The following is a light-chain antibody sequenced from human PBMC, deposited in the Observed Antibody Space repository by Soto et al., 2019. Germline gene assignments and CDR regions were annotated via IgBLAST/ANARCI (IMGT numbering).Light chain of an antibody. V-gene: IGLV2-14*01. Sequence: QSVLTQPASVSGSPGQSITISCTGTSSDVGGYNYVSWYQQHPGKAPKLIISEVSNRPSGISIRFSGSKSGNTASLTISGLQTEDEADYYCASYTSSSLSAPYVFGTGTKVTV. CDR3: ASYTSSSLSAPYV. CDR2: EVS. CDR1: SSDVGGYNY. J-gene: IGLJ1*01.